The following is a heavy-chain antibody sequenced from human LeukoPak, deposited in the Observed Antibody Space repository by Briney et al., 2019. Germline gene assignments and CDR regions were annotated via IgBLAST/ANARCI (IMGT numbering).Heavy chain of an antibody. CDR3: ARDSSPWYYYDRSGSNGFDP. CDR2: INDNGYNT. V-gene: IGHV3-64D*09. D-gene: IGHD3-22*01. J-gene: IGHJ5*02. CDR1: GFTFSNFV. Sequence: PGGSLRLSCSASGFTFSNFVMHWVRQAPGKGLEYVAIINDNGYNTDYAGSVKGRFTVARDNSKNTLYLQMSSLRPEDTAVYYCARDSSPWYYYDRSGSNGFDPWGQGTLVTVSS.